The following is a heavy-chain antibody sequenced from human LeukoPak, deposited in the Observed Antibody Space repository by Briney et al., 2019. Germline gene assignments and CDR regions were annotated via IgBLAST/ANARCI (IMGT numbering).Heavy chain of an antibody. V-gene: IGHV3-30*02. J-gene: IGHJ4*02. CDR3: AKDGYDYSNSLFFDY. D-gene: IGHD4-11*01. CDR2: IRYEGSNK. Sequence: GGSLRLSCAASGFTFSSYGMHWVRQAPGKGLEWVAFIRYEGSNKYYADSVKGRFTISRDNSKNTLYLQMNSLRAEDTAVYYCAKDGYDYSNSLFFDYWGQGTLVTVSS. CDR1: GFTFSSYG.